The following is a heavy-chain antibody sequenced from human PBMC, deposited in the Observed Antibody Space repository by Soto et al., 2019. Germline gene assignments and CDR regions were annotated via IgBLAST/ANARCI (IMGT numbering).Heavy chain of an antibody. V-gene: IGHV4-39*01. J-gene: IGHJ4*02. CDR1: GASIINGGYY. Sequence: QVQLQESGPRLMKPSETLSLTCSVSGASIINGGYYWAWIRQSPGEGLEWIGSMLYTGNTFYKPALRSRVTISADTSKNQFSLRLDSVTATDSAIYYCTRHAPYDGFDYWAQGTLLSVSS. D-gene: IGHD3-3*01. CDR3: TRHAPYDGFDY. CDR2: MLYTGNT.